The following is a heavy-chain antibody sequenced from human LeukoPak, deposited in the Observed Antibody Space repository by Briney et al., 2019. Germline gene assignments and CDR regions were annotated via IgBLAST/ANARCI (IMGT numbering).Heavy chain of an antibody. CDR1: GYTFTSYG. J-gene: IGHJ6*02. D-gene: IGHD1-7*01. CDR2: ITAYSGDR. V-gene: IGHV1-18*01. Sequence: ASVNVSCKASGYTFTSYGISWVRQAPGQGLEWMGWITAYSGDRNYAQKLQGRVTVTTDTSTSTAYMELRSLRSDDTAVYYCARDHGSRNWNYPLDYYYGMDVWGQGTTVTVSS. CDR3: ARDHGSRNWNYPLDYYYGMDV.